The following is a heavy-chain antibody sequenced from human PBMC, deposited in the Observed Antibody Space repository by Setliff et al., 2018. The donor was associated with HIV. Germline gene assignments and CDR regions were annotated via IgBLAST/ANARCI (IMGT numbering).Heavy chain of an antibody. J-gene: IGHJ4*02. CDR1: GYTFTSYD. CDR2: MNPNSGNT. Sequence: ASVKVSCKASGYTFTSYDINWVRQATGQGLEWMGWMNPNSGNTGYAQKFQGRVTMTWNTSISTAYMELSSLGPEDTAVYYCARARAAGGQRYYFDYWGQGTLVTVSS. CDR3: ARARAAGGQRYYFDY. D-gene: IGHD2-15*01. V-gene: IGHV1-8*01.